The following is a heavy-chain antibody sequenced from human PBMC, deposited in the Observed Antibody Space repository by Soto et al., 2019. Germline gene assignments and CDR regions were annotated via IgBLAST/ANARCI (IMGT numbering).Heavy chain of an antibody. V-gene: IGHV4-31*03. CDR2: IYYSGST. CDR1: GGSISRGGYY. Sequence: SETLSLTCTVSGGSISRGGYYWSWIRQHPGKCLEWIGYIYYSGSTYYNPSLKSRVTISVDTSKNQFSLYLQMNSLRAEDTAVYYCAKDQSSTSRYGMDVWGQGTTVTVSS. CDR3: AKDQSSTSRYGMDV. D-gene: IGHD2-2*01. J-gene: IGHJ6*02.